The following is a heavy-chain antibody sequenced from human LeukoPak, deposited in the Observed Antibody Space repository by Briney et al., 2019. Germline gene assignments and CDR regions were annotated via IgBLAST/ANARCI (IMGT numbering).Heavy chain of an antibody. D-gene: IGHD1-26*01. V-gene: IGHV1-2*02. J-gene: IGHJ4*02. CDR1: GYTFTGCY. CDR2: INPNSGGT. Sequence: ASVKVSCKASGYTFTGCYMHWVRQAPGQGLEWMGWINPNSGGTNYEQKFQGRVTMTRDTSISTAYMELSRLRSDDTAVYYCARVYLSSGATTYLYFDYWGQGTLVTVSS. CDR3: ARVYLSSGATTYLYFDY.